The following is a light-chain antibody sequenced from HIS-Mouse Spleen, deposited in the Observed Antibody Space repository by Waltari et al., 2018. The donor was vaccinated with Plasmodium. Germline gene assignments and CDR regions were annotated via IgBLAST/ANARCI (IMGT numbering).Light chain of an antibody. J-gene: IGLJ3*02. CDR1: SSDVGGYNY. V-gene: IGLV2-11*01. CDR3: CSYAGSYTWV. Sequence: QSALTQPRSVSGSPGQSVTISCTGTSSDVGGYNYVSWYQQHPGKAPKLMICDVSKRPTGVPDRFSGSKSGNTASLAISELQAEDEADYYCCSYAGSYTWVFGGGTKLTVL. CDR2: DVS.